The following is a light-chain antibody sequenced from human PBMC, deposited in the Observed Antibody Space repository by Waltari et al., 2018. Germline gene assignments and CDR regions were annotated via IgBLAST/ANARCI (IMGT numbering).Light chain of an antibody. CDR2: DAS. J-gene: IGKJ5*01. CDR1: RGIDAF. V-gene: IGKV1-39*01. CDR3: QQSYSAPFT. Sequence: DIKMTESLSSLSASVEHRVTITCRASRGIDAFLNWYQQQPGKAPKLLIYDASTLQRGVPPRFSGTRIGTDFSLTISDLQPEDFTTYFCQQSYSAPFTFGRGTRLE.